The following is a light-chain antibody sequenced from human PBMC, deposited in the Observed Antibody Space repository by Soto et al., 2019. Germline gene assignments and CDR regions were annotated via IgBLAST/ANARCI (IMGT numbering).Light chain of an antibody. CDR1: SSDGGGYNF. CDR2: EGD. V-gene: IGLV2-8*01. CDR3: ISYAVTSSSV. J-gene: IGLJ1*01. Sequence: VLSQPPSASDAPGQSVTISCTGTSSDGGGYNFVSLYQQHPGKAPKLMIYEGDKRPSGVPARFSGSKSGNPASLTVSGLQAEDEADYSCISYAVTSSSVFGTGTQVNVL.